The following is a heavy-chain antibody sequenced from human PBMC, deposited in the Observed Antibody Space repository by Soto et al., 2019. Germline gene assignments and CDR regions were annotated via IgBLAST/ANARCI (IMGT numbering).Heavy chain of an antibody. CDR3: ARGKRSNYGEDVFYGMDV. V-gene: IGHV4-38-2*01. J-gene: IGHJ6*02. Sequence: SETLSLTCAVSGGSIISNYWWAWIRQSPGEGLVWIGSIYHSGTTYYNPSLESRVIISVDTSKNQFSLKLSSVTAADTAVYYCARGKRSNYGEDVFYGMDVWGQGTTVTVSS. D-gene: IGHD4-4*01. CDR1: GGSIISNYW. CDR2: IYHSGTT.